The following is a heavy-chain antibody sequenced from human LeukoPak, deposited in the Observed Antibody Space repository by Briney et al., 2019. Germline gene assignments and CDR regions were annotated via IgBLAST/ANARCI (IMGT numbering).Heavy chain of an antibody. J-gene: IGHJ3*02. Sequence: GRSLRLSCAASGFTFSSYAMHCVRQAPGKGLEWVAVISYDGSNKYYADPVKGRFTISRDNSKNTLYLQMNSLRAEDTAVYYCARDTQWLVSGSAFDIWGQGTMVTVSS. CDR1: GFTFSSYA. CDR3: ARDTQWLVSGSAFDI. CDR2: ISYDGSNK. V-gene: IGHV3-30*04. D-gene: IGHD6-19*01.